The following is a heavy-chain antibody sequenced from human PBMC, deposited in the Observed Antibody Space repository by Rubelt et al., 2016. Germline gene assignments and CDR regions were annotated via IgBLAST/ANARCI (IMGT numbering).Heavy chain of an antibody. Sequence: QLQLHESGLGLVRPSETLSLTCSVSGDSINTNNFYWGWIRQPPGKGLQWIGSLFSGNTYYNPSLKSRVTISLDTSENQFSLKLSSLTAVDTAVYFCARVQRAGLLWDVWGHGTAVTVSS. CDR2: LFSGNT. J-gene: IGHJ6*02. CDR1: GDSINTNNFY. V-gene: IGHV4-39*07. CDR3: ARVQRAGLLWDV. D-gene: IGHD3-10*01.